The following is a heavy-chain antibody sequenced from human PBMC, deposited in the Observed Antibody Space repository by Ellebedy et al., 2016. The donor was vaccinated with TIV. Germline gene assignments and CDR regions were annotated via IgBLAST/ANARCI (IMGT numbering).Heavy chain of an antibody. D-gene: IGHD6-19*01. J-gene: IGHJ4*02. CDR1: GDSIRNYY. Sequence: SETLSLTCTVSGDSIRNYYWSWIRQPAGKGLEWIGRIYTSGSTNDNPSLKSRVTMSVDTSKNQFSLKLSSVTAADTAVYYCAREYSSGRPSDYWGQGTLVTVSS. CDR2: IYTSGST. V-gene: IGHV4-4*07. CDR3: AREYSSGRPSDY.